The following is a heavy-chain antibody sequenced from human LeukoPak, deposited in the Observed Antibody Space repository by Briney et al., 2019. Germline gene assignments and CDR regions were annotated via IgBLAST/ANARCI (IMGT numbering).Heavy chain of an antibody. CDR2: INHSGTT. J-gene: IGHJ4*02. V-gene: IGHV4-34*01. CDR3: ARYEAVAGVFDY. D-gene: IGHD6-19*01. Sequence: PSETLSLTCAVYGGSFSGYYWSWIRKPPGKGLDWIGEINHSGTTNYHSSLKSRVTVSVDTSKNQFSLKLSSVTAADTAVYYCARYEAVAGVFDYWGQGTLVTVSS. CDR1: GGSFSGYY.